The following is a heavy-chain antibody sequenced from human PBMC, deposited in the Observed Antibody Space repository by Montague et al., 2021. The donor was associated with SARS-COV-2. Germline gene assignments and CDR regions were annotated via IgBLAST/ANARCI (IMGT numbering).Heavy chain of an antibody. CDR2: IYYTGSS. CDR1: GDSISSGAYY. CDR3: ARGGRACCSGSGCCFVFDY. J-gene: IGHJ4*02. V-gene: IGHV4-31*03. D-gene: IGHD2-15*01. Sequence: TLSLTCTVSGDSISSGAYYWSWIRQPPGKGLEWIGYIYYTGSSYYNSTLRSRLTISVDTSKNQFSLRLSSVTAAETAVYYCARGGRACCSGSGCCFVFDYWGQGTLVTVSS.